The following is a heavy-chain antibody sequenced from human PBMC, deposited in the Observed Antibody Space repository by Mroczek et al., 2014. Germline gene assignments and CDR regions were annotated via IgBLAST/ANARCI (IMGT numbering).Heavy chain of an antibody. D-gene: IGHD2-2*01. J-gene: IGHJ6*02. CDR2: IYSGGST. V-gene: IGHV3-66*02. CDR3: ARDQAPAESLYYYYYGMDV. Sequence: VQLVESGGGLVQPGGSLRLSCAASGFTVSSNYMSWVRQAPGKGLEWVSVIYSGGSTYYADSVKGRFTISRDNSKNTLYLQMNSLRAEDTAVYYCARDQAPAESLYYYYYGMDVWAKGPRSPSP. CDR1: GFTVSSNY.